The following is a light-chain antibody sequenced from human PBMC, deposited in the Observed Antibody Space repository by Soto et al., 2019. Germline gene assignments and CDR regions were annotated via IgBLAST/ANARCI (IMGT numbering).Light chain of an antibody. J-gene: IGLJ1*01. CDR2: EVS. CDR1: TSDIGSYNY. V-gene: IGLV2-14*01. CDR3: CSFASSSTYV. Sequence: QSALTQPASVSGSPGQSITVSCTGTTSDIGSYNYVSWYQQHAGNAPKLILFEVSHRPSWVSNRFSGSKSGNTASLTISGLQAEDEADYYCCSFASSSTYVFGTGTKVTV.